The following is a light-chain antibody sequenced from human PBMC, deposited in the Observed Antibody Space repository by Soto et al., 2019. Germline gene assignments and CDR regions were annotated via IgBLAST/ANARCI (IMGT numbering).Light chain of an antibody. CDR2: GAS. V-gene: IGKV3-20*01. CDR1: QSVSSSY. Sequence: IVXTQSPGTLSLSPGERATLSCRASQSVSSSYLAWYQQKPGQAPRLLIYGASSRATGIPDRFSGSGSGTDFTLTISRLEPEDFAVYYCQQYGSSPGTFGQGTKVDIK. CDR3: QQYGSSPGT. J-gene: IGKJ1*01.